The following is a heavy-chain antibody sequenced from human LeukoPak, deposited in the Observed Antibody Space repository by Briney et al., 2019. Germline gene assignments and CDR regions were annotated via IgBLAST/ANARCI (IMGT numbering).Heavy chain of an antibody. D-gene: IGHD5-12*01. V-gene: IGHV3-33*05. CDR1: GFTFNRFG. CDR3: ARDESGYQISYLRN. J-gene: IGHJ4*02. Sequence: GRSLRISCVASGFTFNRFGMYWVRQAQGKGPEWVAVMSFDGSQRFYADSVRGRFTISRDNSRNTLYLQMSSLRREDTAVYYCARDESGYQISYLRNWGQGTLVTVSS. CDR2: MSFDGSQR.